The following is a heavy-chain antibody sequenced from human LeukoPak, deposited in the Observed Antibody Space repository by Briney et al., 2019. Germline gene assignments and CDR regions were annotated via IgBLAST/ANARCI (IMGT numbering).Heavy chain of an antibody. V-gene: IGHV1-69*13. CDR2: IIPIFGTA. CDR1: GYTFTSYG. Sequence: ASVKVSCKASGYTFTSYGISWVRQAPGQGLEWMGGIIPIFGTANYAQKFQGRVTITADESTSTAYMELSSLRSEDTAVYYCAREAPGDAFDIWGQGTMVTVSS. J-gene: IGHJ3*02. CDR3: AREAPGDAFDI.